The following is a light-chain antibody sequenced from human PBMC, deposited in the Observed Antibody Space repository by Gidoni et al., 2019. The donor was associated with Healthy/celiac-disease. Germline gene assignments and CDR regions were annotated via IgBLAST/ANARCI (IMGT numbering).Light chain of an antibody. Sequence: EIVFTQSPATLSLSPGERATLSCRASQSVSSYLAWYQQKPGQAPRLLIYDASNRATGIPARFSGSGSGTDFTLTISSLEPEDFAVDYCQQRSNWITFGQGTRLEIK. V-gene: IGKV3-11*01. CDR1: QSVSSY. J-gene: IGKJ5*01. CDR2: DAS. CDR3: QQRSNWIT.